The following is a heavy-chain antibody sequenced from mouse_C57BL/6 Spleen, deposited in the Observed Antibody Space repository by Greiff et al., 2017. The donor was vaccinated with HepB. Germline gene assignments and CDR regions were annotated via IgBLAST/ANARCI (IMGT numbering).Heavy chain of an antibody. D-gene: IGHD1-1*01. CDR1: GFTFSDYG. CDR3: ARLYYYGSSSLGYFDY. V-gene: IGHV5-17*01. Sequence: EVKVVESGGGLVKPGGSLKLSCAASGFTFSDYGMHWVRQAPEKGLEWVAYISSGSSTIYYADTVKGRFTISRDNAKNTLFLQMTSLRSEDTAMYYCARLYYYGSSSLGYFDYWGQGTTLTVSS. CDR2: ISSGSSTI. J-gene: IGHJ2*01.